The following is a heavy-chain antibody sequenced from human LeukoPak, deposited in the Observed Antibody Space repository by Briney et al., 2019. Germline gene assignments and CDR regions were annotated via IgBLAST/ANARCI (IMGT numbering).Heavy chain of an antibody. V-gene: IGHV3-21*01. Sequence: PGGSLRLSCAASGFTFSSYSMNWVRQAPGKGLEWVSSISSSSSYIYYADSVKGRFTISRDNAKNSLYLQMNSLRAEDTAVYYCAGEGEWFGELYPVSFDIWGQGTMVTVSS. D-gene: IGHD3-10*01. J-gene: IGHJ3*02. CDR3: AGEGEWFGELYPVSFDI. CDR2: ISSSSSYI. CDR1: GFTFSSYS.